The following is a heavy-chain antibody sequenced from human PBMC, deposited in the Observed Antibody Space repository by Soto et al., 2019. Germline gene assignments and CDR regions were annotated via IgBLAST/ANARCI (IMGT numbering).Heavy chain of an antibody. CDR1: GFTFTSSA. CDR3: AAENFDWLLSYYGMDV. J-gene: IGHJ6*02. D-gene: IGHD3-9*01. Sequence: GASVKVSCKASGFTFTSSAVQWVRRARGQRLEWIGWIVVGSGNTNYAQKFQERVTITRDMSTSTAYMELSSLRSEDTAVYYCAAENFDWLLSYYGMDVWGQGTTVTVAS. CDR2: IVVGSGNT. V-gene: IGHV1-58*01.